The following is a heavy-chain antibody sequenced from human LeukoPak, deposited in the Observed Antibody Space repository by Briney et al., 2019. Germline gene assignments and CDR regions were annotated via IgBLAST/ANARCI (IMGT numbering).Heavy chain of an antibody. V-gene: IGHV4-59*08. CDR1: GASISSYY. Sequence: SETLSLTCSVSGASISSYYWSWIRQPPGRGLEWLGYISYTGSTNYNPSLKSRLIISVDTSKNQLSLNLTTVTAADTAVYYCARHEGTWTFDYWGQGALVTVSS. D-gene: IGHD1-1*01. J-gene: IGHJ4*02. CDR3: ARHEGTWTFDY. CDR2: ISYTGST.